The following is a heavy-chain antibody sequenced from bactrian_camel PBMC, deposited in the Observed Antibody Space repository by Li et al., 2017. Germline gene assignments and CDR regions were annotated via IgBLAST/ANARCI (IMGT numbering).Heavy chain of an antibody. CDR2: IDLQDGTT. D-gene: IGHD1*01. V-gene: IGHV3-3*01. CDR3: AAGWTVIPGAACEYKS. J-gene: IGHJ4*01. CDR1: KYTYSRTC. Sequence: QVQLVESGGGSVQAGDSLRLSCLASKYTYSRTCVGWFRQAPGKEREAVAIIDLQDGTTWYADSVTGRFTVSQDAAKNTAYLQMNSLKPEDAGLYYCAAGWTVIPGAACEYKSWGRGTQVTVS.